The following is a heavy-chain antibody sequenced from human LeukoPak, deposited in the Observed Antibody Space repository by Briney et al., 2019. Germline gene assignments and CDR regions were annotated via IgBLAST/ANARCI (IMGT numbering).Heavy chain of an antibody. J-gene: IGHJ4*02. CDR3: ASEKGDGYRYFNY. D-gene: IGHD5-24*01. CDR1: GGSISSGDYY. Sequence: SQTLSLTCTVSGGSISSGDYYWSWIRQPPGKGLEWIGYIYYSGSTYYNPSLKSRVTISVDTSKNHFSLRLNSVTAADTAVYYCASEKGDGYRYFNYWGQGTLVTVSS. CDR2: IYYSGST. V-gene: IGHV4-30-4*01.